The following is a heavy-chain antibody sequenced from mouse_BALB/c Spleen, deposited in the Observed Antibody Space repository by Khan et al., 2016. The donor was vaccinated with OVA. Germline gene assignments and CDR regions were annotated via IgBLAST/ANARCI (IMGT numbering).Heavy chain of an antibody. CDR3: ATHLTGSFAY. D-gene: IGHD4-1*01. CDR1: GFTFSPYS. Sequence: EVELVESGGDLVKYGGSLKLSCAASGFTFSPYSMSWVRQTPDKRLEWVATISSDGDYTYYPDSVKGRSSISRDNAKNTLYLQMSTLKSEDTAMYYCATHLTGSFAYWGQGTLVTVSA. J-gene: IGHJ3*01. CDR2: ISSDGDYT. V-gene: IGHV5-6*01.